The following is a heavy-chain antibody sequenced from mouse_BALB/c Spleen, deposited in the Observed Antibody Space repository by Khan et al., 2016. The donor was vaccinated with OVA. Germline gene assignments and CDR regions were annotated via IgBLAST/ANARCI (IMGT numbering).Heavy chain of an antibody. Sequence: QLEESGPGLVKPSQSLSLTCTVTGYSITSGYGWNWIRQFPGNKLEWTGYISYSGSTNYNPSLKSRISITRDTSKNQFFLQLNSVTTEDTATFYCARTARIKYWGQGTTRTVSS. CDR1: GYSITSGYG. J-gene: IGHJ2*01. CDR3: ARTARIKY. CDR2: ISYSGST. V-gene: IGHV3-2*02. D-gene: IGHD1-2*01.